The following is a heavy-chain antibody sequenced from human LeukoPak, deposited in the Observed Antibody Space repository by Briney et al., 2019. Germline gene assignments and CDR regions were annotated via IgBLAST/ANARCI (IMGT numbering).Heavy chain of an antibody. Sequence: GGSLRVSCAASGFTVSSNYMSWVRQAPGKGLEWVSVIYSGGSTYYADSVKDRFTISRDNSKNTLYLQMNSLRAEDTAVYYCARVGDYGDYAFDYWGQGTLVTVSS. J-gene: IGHJ4*02. CDR3: ARVGDYGDYAFDY. CDR2: IYSGGST. V-gene: IGHV3-66*02. D-gene: IGHD4-17*01. CDR1: GFTVSSNY.